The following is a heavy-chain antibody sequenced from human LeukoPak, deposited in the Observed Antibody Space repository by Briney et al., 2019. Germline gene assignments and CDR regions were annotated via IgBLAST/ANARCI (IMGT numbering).Heavy chain of an antibody. CDR2: IYHSGST. CDR3: ARHRYHLLRYYDY. D-gene: IGHD3-22*01. Sequence: PSETLSLTCTVSGGSISSSSYYWGWIRQPPGKGLEWIGSIYHSGSTYYNPSLKSRVAISVDTSKNQSSLKLSSVTAADTAVYYCARHRYHLLRYYDYWGQGTLVTVSP. J-gene: IGHJ4*02. CDR1: GGSISSSSYY. V-gene: IGHV4-39*01.